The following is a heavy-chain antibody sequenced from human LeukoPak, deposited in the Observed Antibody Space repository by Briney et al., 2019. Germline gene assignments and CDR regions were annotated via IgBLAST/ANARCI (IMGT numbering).Heavy chain of an antibody. Sequence: SETLSLTCTVSDHSISTGYYWGWIRQPPGKGLEWLGTIYHGGNLYYNPSLRLRLTISVDTSKNQFSLKVSSVTAADTAVYYCARLATLSTVAARGRTWFDAWGQGTLVTVSS. CDR3: ARLATLSTVAARGRTWFDA. CDR1: DHSISTGYY. CDR2: IYHGGNL. J-gene: IGHJ5*02. V-gene: IGHV4-38-2*02. D-gene: IGHD6-6*01.